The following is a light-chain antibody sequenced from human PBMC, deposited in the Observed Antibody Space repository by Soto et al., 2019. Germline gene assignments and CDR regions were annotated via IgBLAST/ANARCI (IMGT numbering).Light chain of an antibody. CDR1: QSVSSSY. V-gene: IGKV3D-15*01. Sequence: IVLKQSPGTLSLKQGERGTLSCRASQSVSSSYLAWYQQKPGQAPRLLIYGETSRATGVPPRFSSSGSGTKFTPTIISRQSEDFAVYYCQQYNKWPPKTFGQGAIVDIK. CDR2: GET. J-gene: IGKJ1*01. CDR3: QQYNKWPPKT.